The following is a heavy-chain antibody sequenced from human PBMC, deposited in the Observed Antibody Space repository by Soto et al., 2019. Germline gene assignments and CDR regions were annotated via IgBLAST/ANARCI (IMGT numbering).Heavy chain of an antibody. CDR3: ARLRRNPGYGMDV. V-gene: IGHV6-1*01. Sequence: SQTRSLTFAISGDSVSSNSAAWNWIRQCPSRGLEWLGRTYYRSKWYNDYAVSVKSRITINPDTSKNQFSLQLNSVTPEDTAVYYRARLRRNPGYGMDVWGQGTT. CDR1: GDSVSSNSAA. J-gene: IGHJ6*02. D-gene: IGHD4-17*01. CDR2: TYYRSKWYN.